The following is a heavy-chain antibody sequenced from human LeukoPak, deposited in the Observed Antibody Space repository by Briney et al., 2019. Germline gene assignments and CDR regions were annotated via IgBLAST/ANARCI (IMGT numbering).Heavy chain of an antibody. J-gene: IGHJ5*02. V-gene: IGHV4-39*01. Sequence: PSGTLSLTCTVSGGSISSSSSYWGWIRQPPGKGLEWIGSIYYSGSTYYNPSLKSRVTISVDTSKNQFSLKLSSVTAADTAVYFCARLWSDYGSGSYYRRFDPWGQGTLVTVSS. D-gene: IGHD3-10*01. CDR3: ARLWSDYGSGSYYRRFDP. CDR2: IYYSGST. CDR1: GGSISSSSSY.